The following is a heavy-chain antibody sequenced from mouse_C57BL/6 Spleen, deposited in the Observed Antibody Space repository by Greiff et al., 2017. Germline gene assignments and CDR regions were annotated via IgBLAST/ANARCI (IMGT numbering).Heavy chain of an antibody. CDR2: IDPETGGT. CDR1: GYTFTDYE. CDR3: TRENWDAY. J-gene: IGHJ3*01. V-gene: IGHV1-15*01. Sequence: QVHVKQSGAELVRPGASVTLSCKASGYTFTDYEMHWVKQTPVHGLEWIGAIDPETGGTAYNQKFKGKAILTADKSSSTAYMELRSLTSEDSAVYYCTRENWDAYWGQGTLVTVSA. D-gene: IGHD4-1*01.